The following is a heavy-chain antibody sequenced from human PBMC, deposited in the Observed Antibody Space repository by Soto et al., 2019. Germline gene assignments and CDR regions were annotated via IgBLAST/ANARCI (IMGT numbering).Heavy chain of an antibody. V-gene: IGHV4-59*01. J-gene: IGHJ6*03. CDR1: GGSISSYY. CDR3: AGAITYYYYYMDV. CDR2: IYYSGST. D-gene: IGHD3-10*01. Sequence: SETLSLTCTVSGGSISSYYWSWIRQPPGKGLEWIGYIYYSGSTNYNPSLKSRVTISVDTSKKQISLKLSSVTAADTAVYYCAGAITYYYYYMDVWGKGTTVTVSS.